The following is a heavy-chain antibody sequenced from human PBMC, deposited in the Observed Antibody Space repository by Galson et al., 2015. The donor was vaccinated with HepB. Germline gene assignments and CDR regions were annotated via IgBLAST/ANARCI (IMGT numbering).Heavy chain of an antibody. D-gene: IGHD2-15*01. J-gene: IGHJ4*02. CDR3: AREQRYCSATTCPSARGLFDY. CDR2: LSYDGGSI. CDR1: GFTFSNYA. V-gene: IGHV3-30-3*01. Sequence: SLRLSCAASGFTFSNYAMHWARQVPGKGLEWVAVLSYDGGSILYADSAKGRFIISRDNSKNTLHLQMNRLTAEDTAVYYCAREQRYCSATTCPSARGLFDYWGQGTLVTVSS.